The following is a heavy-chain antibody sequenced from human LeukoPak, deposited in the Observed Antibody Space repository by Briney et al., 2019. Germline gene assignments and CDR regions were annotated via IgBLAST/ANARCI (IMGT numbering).Heavy chain of an antibody. V-gene: IGHV3-11*01. CDR1: GFTFSSYW. Sequence: GGSLRLSCTASGFTFSSYWMTWVRQAPGKGLEWVSYISSSGSTIYYADSVKGRFTISRDNAKNSLYLQMNSLRAEDTAVYYCARNGYSGYDWDYWGQGTPVTVSS. CDR3: ARNGYSGYDWDY. D-gene: IGHD5-12*01. J-gene: IGHJ4*02. CDR2: ISSSGSTI.